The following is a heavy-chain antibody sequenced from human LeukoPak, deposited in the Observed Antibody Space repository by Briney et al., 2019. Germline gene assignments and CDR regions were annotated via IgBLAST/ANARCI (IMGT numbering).Heavy chain of an antibody. V-gene: IGHV4-38-2*02. CDR2: IYHSGST. Sequence: SETLSLTCTVSGYSISSNYYWGWIRQPPGKGLEWIGSIYHSGSTYFNPSLKSRVTISVDTSKNQFSLKLSSVTAAGTAVYYCARQEGAVMYDSTEGYFQHWGQGTLVTVSS. CDR1: GYSISSNYY. D-gene: IGHD3-22*01. CDR3: ARQEGAVMYDSTEGYFQH. J-gene: IGHJ1*01.